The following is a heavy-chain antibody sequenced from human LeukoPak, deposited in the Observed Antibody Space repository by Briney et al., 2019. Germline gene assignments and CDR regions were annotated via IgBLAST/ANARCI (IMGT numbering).Heavy chain of an antibody. CDR3: TTNSWWGGDF. D-gene: IGHD2-8*02. CDR1: GFTFSSYG. V-gene: IGHV3-30*02. J-gene: IGHJ4*02. Sequence: GGSLRLSCAASGFTFSSYGMHWVRQAPGKGLEWVAFIQYDGNNKYYADSVKGRFTISRDNSKNTLYLQMNSLKTEDTAVYYCTTNSWWGGDFWGQGTSVFVSS. CDR2: IQYDGNNK.